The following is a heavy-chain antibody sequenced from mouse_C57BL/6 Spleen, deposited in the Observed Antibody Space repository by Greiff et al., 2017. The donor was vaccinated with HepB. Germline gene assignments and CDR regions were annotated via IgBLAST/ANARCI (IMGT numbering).Heavy chain of an antibody. J-gene: IGHJ2*01. CDR2: ISSGSSTI. CDR3: ARNYGNYFYYFDY. V-gene: IGHV5-17*01. D-gene: IGHD2-1*01. Sequence: EVHLVESGGGLVKPGGSLKLSCAASGFTFSDYGMHWVRQAPEKGLEWVAYISSGSSTIYYADTVKGRFTISRDNAKNTLFLQMTSLRSEDTAMYYCARNYGNYFYYFDYWGQGTTLTVSS. CDR1: GFTFSDYG.